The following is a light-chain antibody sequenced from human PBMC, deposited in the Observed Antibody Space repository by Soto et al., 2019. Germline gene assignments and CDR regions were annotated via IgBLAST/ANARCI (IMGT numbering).Light chain of an antibody. CDR3: MQSIQVPYT. CDR2: EVS. CDR1: QSLLHSDGKTS. J-gene: IGKJ2*01. Sequence: DIVMTQTPLSLSVTPGQPASISCKSSQSLLHSDGKTSLCWYLQKAGQPPPLLIYEVSNRLSGVSDRFSGSGSGTDFTLKISRVEAEDVRVYYCMQSIQVPYTFGQGTKLEIK. V-gene: IGKV2D-29*01.